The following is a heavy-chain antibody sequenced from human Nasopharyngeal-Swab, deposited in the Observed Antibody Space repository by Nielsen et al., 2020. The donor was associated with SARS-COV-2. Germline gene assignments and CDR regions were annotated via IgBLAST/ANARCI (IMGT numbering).Heavy chain of an antibody. J-gene: IGHJ6*02. CDR2: ISYDGSNK. CDR3: ARDYYDSSGYSDYGMDV. D-gene: IGHD3-22*01. CDR1: AFTFSSYA. Sequence: GESLKITCAASAFTFSSYAMHWVRQDPGQGLEWVAVISYDGSNKYYADSVKGRFTISRDNSKNTLYLQMNSLRAEDTAVYYCARDYYDSSGYSDYGMDVWGQGTTVTVSS. V-gene: IGHV3-30-3*01.